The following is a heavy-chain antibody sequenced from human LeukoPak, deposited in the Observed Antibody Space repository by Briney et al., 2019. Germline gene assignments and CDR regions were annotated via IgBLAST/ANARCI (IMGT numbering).Heavy chain of an antibody. CDR3: ARDKKYSSSDRYFQH. D-gene: IGHD6-6*01. CDR2: TSAYNGNT. CDR1: GYTFTSYG. V-gene: IGHV1-18*01. Sequence: ASVKVSCKASGYTFTSYGISWLRQAPGQGLEWMGWTSAYNGNTNYAQKVQGRVTMTTDTSTSTAYMELRSLGSDDTAVYFCARDKKYSSSDRYFQHWDQGTLVTVSS. J-gene: IGHJ1*01.